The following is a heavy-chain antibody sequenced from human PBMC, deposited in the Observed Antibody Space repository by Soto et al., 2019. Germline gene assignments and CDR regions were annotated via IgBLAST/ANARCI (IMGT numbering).Heavy chain of an antibody. CDR1: GGSITNNNYY. V-gene: IGHV4-39*01. Sequence: SETLSLTCTVSGGSITNNNYYWGWIRQPPGKGLEWIGSIYYSGSTYYNPSLKSRVTISVDRSNNPFSLKLNSVAAADAAVYYCARHRGDTSGWHSFDYWGQGTLVTVSS. J-gene: IGHJ4*02. CDR3: ARHRGDTSGWHSFDY. CDR2: IYYSGST. D-gene: IGHD6-19*01.